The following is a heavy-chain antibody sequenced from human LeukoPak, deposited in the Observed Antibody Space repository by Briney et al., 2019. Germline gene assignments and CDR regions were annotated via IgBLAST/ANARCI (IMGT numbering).Heavy chain of an antibody. D-gene: IGHD3-16*02. CDR2: IYTSGST. CDR1: GGSISSYY. CDR3: ARVGLYDSIWGSYRQNHWYFDL. V-gene: IGHV4-4*07. J-gene: IGHJ2*01. Sequence: SETLSLTCTVSGGSISSYYWSWIRQPAGKGLEWIGRIYTSGSTNYNPSLKSRVTMSVDTSKNQFSLKLSSVTAADTAVYYCARVGLYDSIWGSYRQNHWYFDLWGRGTLVTVSS.